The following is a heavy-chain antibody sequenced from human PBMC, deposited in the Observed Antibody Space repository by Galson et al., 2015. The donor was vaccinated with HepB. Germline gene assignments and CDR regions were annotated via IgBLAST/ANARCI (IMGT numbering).Heavy chain of an antibody. Sequence: SLRLSCAASGFTFSSYGMHWVRQAPGKGLEWVAVIWYDGSNKYYADSVKGRFTISRDNSKNTLYLQMNSLRAEDTAVYYCARDKGIAAAGTVYYYYGMDVWGQGTTVTVSS. CDR3: ARDKGIAAAGTVYYYYGMDV. V-gene: IGHV3-33*01. CDR1: GFTFSSYG. CDR2: IWYDGSNK. D-gene: IGHD6-13*01. J-gene: IGHJ6*02.